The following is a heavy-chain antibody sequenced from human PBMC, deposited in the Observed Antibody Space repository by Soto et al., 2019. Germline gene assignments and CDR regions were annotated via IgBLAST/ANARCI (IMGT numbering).Heavy chain of an antibody. V-gene: IGHV6-1*01. CDR1: GDSVASNSAA. CDR2: TYYRSKWYT. Sequence: SQTLSLTCAISGDSVASNSAAWNWIRQSPSRGLEWLGRTYYRSKWYTDYAESVKSRITINPDTSKNQVSLQLKSVTPEDTAVYYCTTGATSGRYVNYYDGIDVWGQGTTVTVSS. D-gene: IGHD3-16*01. J-gene: IGHJ6*02. CDR3: TTGATSGRYVNYYDGIDV.